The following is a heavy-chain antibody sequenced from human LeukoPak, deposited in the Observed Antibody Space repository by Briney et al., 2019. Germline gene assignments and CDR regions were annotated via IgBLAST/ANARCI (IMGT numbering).Heavy chain of an antibody. J-gene: IGHJ4*02. V-gene: IGHV3-21*01. CDR2: IRSSSNYI. D-gene: IGHD5-18*01. CDR3: ARGQGRLWSFDY. Sequence: PGGSLRLSCAASGFTFSSYSMTWVRQAPGKGLEWASSIRSSSNYIYYADSVKGRFTISRDNAKNSLYLQMNSLRAEDTAVYFCARGQGRLWSFDYWGQGTLVTVSS. CDR1: GFTFSSYS.